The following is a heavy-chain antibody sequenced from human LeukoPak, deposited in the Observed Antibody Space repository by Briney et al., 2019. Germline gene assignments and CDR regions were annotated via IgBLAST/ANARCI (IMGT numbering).Heavy chain of an antibody. Sequence: SEALSLTCTVSGASISSFYWSWIRQPPGKGLEWIAYIYYSGTTNYNPSLKSRVTVSLDTSKSQLSLKLSSVTAADTAVYFCARDLRGGSPFAFDIWGQGTMVTVSS. CDR3: ARDLRGGSPFAFDI. CDR2: IYYSGTT. CDR1: GASISSFY. D-gene: IGHD3-10*01. V-gene: IGHV4-59*12. J-gene: IGHJ3*02.